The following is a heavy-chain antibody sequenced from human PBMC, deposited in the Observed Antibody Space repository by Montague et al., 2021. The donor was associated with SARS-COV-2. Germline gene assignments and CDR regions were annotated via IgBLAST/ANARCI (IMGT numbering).Heavy chain of an antibody. D-gene: IGHD4-23*01. V-gene: IGHV4-39*01. CDR3: ARRGDYGGPRFDY. Sequence: SETLSLTCTVSGSSVSSRSYYWGWIRQPPGKGLEWIGSIYYSGSTHYNPSLKSRVTISVDTPKNQFSLKLGSVTAADTAVYYCARRGDYGGPRFDYWGQGTLVSVSS. CDR2: IYYSGST. CDR1: GSSVSSRSYY. J-gene: IGHJ4*02.